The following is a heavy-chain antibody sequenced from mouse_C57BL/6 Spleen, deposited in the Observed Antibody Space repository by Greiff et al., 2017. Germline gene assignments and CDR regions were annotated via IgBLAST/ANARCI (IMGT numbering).Heavy chain of an antibody. J-gene: IGHJ4*01. CDR2: IWGDGST. Sequence: VKLMESGPGLVAPSQSLSITCTVSGFSLTSYGVDWVRQSPGKGLEWLGVIWGDGSTNYNSALKSRLSISNDNSKSQVFLKMNRLQTDDTAMYYCARDYDYAMDYWGQGTSVTVSS. CDR3: ARDYDYAMDY. D-gene: IGHD2-12*01. V-gene: IGHV2-6*01. CDR1: GFSLTSYG.